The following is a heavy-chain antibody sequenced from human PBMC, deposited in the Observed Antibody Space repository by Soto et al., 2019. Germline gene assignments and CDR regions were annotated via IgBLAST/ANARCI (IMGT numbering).Heavy chain of an antibody. CDR2: ISYDGSNK. CDR1: GFTFSSYA. J-gene: IGHJ6*02. Sequence: QVQLVESGGGVVQPGRSLRLSCAASGFTFSSYAMHWVRQAPGKGLECVAVISYDGSNKFYRDYVKGRFTISRDNSKNTLYLQINSLRYEDTAVYYCARGDREDIAVVVGARPGEYGVDVWGQGTTVTVSS. CDR3: ARGDREDIAVVVGARPGEYGVDV. D-gene: IGHD2-15*01. V-gene: IGHV3-30-3*01.